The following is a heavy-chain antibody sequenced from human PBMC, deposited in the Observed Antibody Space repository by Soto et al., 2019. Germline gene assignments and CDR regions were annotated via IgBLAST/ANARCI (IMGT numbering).Heavy chain of an antibody. CDR2: VSPYNGNT. CDR3: ARSRESNIIDY. Sequence: QVQLVQSGAEVKKPGASVKVSCKASGYTFTSYGISWVRQAPGQGLEWMGWVSPYNGNTDYAQNFQGRVTMITDTSTTTAYMELRGLRSEETAVYYCARSRESNIIDYWGQGTLVTGSS. V-gene: IGHV1-18*04. D-gene: IGHD3-10*01. CDR1: GYTFTSYG. J-gene: IGHJ4*01.